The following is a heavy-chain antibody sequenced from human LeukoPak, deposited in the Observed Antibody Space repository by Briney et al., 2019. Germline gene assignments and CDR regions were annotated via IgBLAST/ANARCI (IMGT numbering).Heavy chain of an antibody. D-gene: IGHD1-26*01. J-gene: IGHJ3*02. Sequence: SETLSLTCAVYGGSFSGYYWSWIRQPPGKGLEWIGELNHSGSTNYNPSLKSRVTISVDTSKNQFSLKLSSVTAADTAVYYCARGSGALDAFDIWGQGTMVTVSS. CDR3: ARGSGALDAFDI. CDR2: LNHSGST. V-gene: IGHV4-34*01. CDR1: GGSFSGYY.